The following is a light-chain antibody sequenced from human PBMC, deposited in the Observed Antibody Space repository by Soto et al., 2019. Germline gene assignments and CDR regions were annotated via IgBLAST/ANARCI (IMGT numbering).Light chain of an antibody. Sequence: EIVLTQSPGTLSLSPGERATLSCRASQSVSSSYLAWYQQEPGQAPRLLIYGASSRATGVPDRFSGSGSGTDFTLTISRLEPEDFAVYYCQQYGSSSITFGQGTRLDNK. V-gene: IGKV3-20*01. J-gene: IGKJ5*01. CDR2: GAS. CDR3: QQYGSSSIT. CDR1: QSVSSSY.